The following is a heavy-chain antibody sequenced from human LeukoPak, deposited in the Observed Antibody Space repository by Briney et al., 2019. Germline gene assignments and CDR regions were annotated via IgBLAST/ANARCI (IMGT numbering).Heavy chain of an antibody. CDR1: GFTFSTYT. CDR3: VREEGY. CDR2: VSSSGGTI. V-gene: IGHV3-48*04. Sequence: PGGSLRLSCAASGFTFSTYTMNWVRQAPGKGLEWVSYVSSSGGTIYYADSVKGRFTISRDNAKNSLYLQMNSLRVEDTAVYYCVREEGYWGQGTLVTVSS. J-gene: IGHJ4*02.